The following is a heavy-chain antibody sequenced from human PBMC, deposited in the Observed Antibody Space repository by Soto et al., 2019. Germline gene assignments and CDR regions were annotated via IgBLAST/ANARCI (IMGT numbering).Heavy chain of an antibody. Sequence: PGESLKISCTGSGYSFSTYWIAWVRQMPGKGLEWMGIIYPGDSDTRYSPSFQGQVTISADKSISTAYLQWSSLKASDTAMYYCARERVFDAYGMDVWGQGTTVTVSS. D-gene: IGHD3-9*01. CDR3: ARERVFDAYGMDV. V-gene: IGHV5-51*01. CDR2: IYPGDSDT. CDR1: GYSFSTYW. J-gene: IGHJ6*02.